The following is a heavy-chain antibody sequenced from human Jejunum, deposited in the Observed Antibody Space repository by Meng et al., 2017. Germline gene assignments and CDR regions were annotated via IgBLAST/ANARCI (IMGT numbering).Heavy chain of an antibody. CDR3: ARGGWSKMDY. J-gene: IGHJ4*02. CDR1: GGSISSDVW. D-gene: IGHD5-12*01. Sequence: SETLSLTCAVSGGSISSDVWWSWVRQPPGKGLEWVGQIYHSGITTYNPSLKSRVTILVDKSKNQFSLRLSSVTAADTAVYYCARGGWSKMDYWGQGTLVT. CDR2: IYHSGIT. V-gene: IGHV4-4*02.